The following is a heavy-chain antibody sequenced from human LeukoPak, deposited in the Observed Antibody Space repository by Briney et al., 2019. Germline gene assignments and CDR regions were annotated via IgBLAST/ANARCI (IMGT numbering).Heavy chain of an antibody. J-gene: IGHJ4*02. CDR3: ARRAGAYSHPYDY. CDR2: IYSDNK. V-gene: IGHV3-53*01. D-gene: IGHD4/OR15-4a*01. CDR1: GFTVSSNS. Sequence: GGSLRLSCTVSGFTVSSNSMSWVRQAPGKGLEWVSFIYSDNKHYSDSVKGRSTISRDNSKNTLYLQMNSLRAEDTAVYYCARRAGAYSHPYDYWGQGTLVTVSS.